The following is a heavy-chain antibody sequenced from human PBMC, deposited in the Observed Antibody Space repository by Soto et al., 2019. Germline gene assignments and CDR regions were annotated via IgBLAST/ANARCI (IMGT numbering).Heavy chain of an antibody. Sequence: PSETLSLTCTVSGASMNDYYGSWIRQSPGKGLEHIGYLHYNGFAEYSPSLRSRVSISMDTSKNQFSLKLSSVTAADTAIYYCERSGHISAGVLWGQGILVTVSS. CDR1: GASMNDYY. D-gene: IGHD3-10*01. CDR3: ERSGHISAGVL. J-gene: IGHJ1*01. V-gene: IGHV4-59*01. CDR2: LHYNGFA.